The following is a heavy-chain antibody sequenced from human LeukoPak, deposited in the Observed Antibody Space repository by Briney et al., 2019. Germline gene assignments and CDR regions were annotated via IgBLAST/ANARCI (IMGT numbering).Heavy chain of an antibody. CDR3: AKHWAATVTYFDY. J-gene: IGHJ4*02. CDR2: ISGSGGST. V-gene: IGHV3-23*01. D-gene: IGHD4-11*01. Sequence: GGPLRLSCAASGFTFSSYAMSWVRQAPGKGLEWVSAISGSGGSTYYADSVKGRFTISRDNSKNTLYLQLNSLRAEDTAVYYCAKHWAATVTYFDYWGQGTLVTVSS. CDR1: GFTFSSYA.